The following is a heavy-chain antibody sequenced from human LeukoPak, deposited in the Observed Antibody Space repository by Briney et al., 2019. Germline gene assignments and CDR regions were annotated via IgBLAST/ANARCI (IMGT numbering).Heavy chain of an antibody. CDR1: GFTFSDHF. CDR3: ASIRGAFGS. D-gene: IGHD1-26*01. Sequence: GGSLRLSCAASGFTFSDHFLDWVRQAPGKGLEWVGRTRNKANSYITEYAGSVKGRFTISRDDSKNSWYLQMSSLKTDDTAMYYCASIRGAFGSWGQGPLVPVSS. J-gene: IGHJ5*01. V-gene: IGHV3-72*01. CDR2: TRNKANSYIT.